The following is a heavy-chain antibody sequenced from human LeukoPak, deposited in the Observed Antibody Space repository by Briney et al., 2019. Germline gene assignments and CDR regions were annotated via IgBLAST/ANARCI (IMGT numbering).Heavy chain of an antibody. J-gene: IGHJ5*02. D-gene: IGHD3-3*01. V-gene: IGHV4-39*07. CDR1: GASISSGVYY. Sequence: PSETLSLTCTVSGASISSGVYYWSWIRQHPGKGLEWIGSIYYSGSTYYNPSLKSRVTISVDTSKNQFSLKLSSVTAADTAVYYCAREPSGYRGSNWFDPWGQGTLVTVSS. CDR2: IYYSGST. CDR3: AREPSGYRGSNWFDP.